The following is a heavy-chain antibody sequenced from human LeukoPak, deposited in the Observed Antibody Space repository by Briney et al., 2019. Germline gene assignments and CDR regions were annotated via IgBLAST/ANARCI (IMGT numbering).Heavy chain of an antibody. CDR1: GGSISSYY. D-gene: IGHD6-19*01. CDR2: IYYSGST. V-gene: IGHV4-59*01. Sequence: SETLSLTCTVSGGSISSYYWSWIRQPPGKGLEWIGYIYYSGSTNYNPSFKSRVTISVDTSKNQFSLKLSSVTAADTAVYYCARVSIAVAGPDAFDIWGQGTMVTVSS. CDR3: ARVSIAVAGPDAFDI. J-gene: IGHJ3*02.